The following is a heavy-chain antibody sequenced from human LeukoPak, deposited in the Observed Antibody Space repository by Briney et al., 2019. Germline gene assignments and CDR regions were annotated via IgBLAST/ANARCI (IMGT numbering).Heavy chain of an antibody. Sequence: PSETLSLTCAVYGGSFSGFYWSLIRQSPGKGLEWIGEINHSGSTNYNSSLKSRVTISVDTSKNQFSLKLSSVTAADTAVYYCARGRGVPAAMFGFDYWGQGTLVTVSS. CDR3: ARGRGVPAAMFGFDY. CDR2: INHSGST. CDR1: GGSFSGFY. J-gene: IGHJ4*02. D-gene: IGHD2-2*01. V-gene: IGHV4-34*01.